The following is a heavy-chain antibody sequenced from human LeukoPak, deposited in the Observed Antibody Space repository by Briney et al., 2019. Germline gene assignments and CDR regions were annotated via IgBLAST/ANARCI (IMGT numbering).Heavy chain of an antibody. Sequence: ASVKVSCKASGYSFTAYYIHWVRQAPGQGLEWMGWINPNSGGTNYAQKFQGRVTMTRDTSISTAYMELSRLRSDDTAVYYCARDRGLDIENWFDPWGQGTLVTVSS. J-gene: IGHJ5*02. V-gene: IGHV1-2*02. CDR1: GYSFTAYY. CDR2: INPNSGGT. CDR3: ARDRGLDIENWFDP. D-gene: IGHD2-15*01.